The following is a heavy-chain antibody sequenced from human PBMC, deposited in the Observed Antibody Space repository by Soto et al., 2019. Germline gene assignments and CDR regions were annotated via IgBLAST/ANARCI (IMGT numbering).Heavy chain of an antibody. D-gene: IGHD5-18*01. J-gene: IGHJ4*02. Sequence: EVQLVESGGGLVKPGGSLRLSCAASGFTFSSYSMNWVRQAPGKGLEWVSSISSSSSYIYYADSVKGRFTISRDNAKNSLYLQMNSLRAEDTAVYYCARGPGYSYGYYYFDYWGQGTLVTVSS. CDR1: GFTFSSYS. CDR3: ARGPGYSYGYYYFDY. CDR2: ISSSSSYI. V-gene: IGHV3-21*01.